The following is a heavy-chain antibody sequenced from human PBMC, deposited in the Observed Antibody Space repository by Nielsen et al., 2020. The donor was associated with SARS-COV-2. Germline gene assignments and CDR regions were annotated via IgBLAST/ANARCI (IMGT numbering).Heavy chain of an antibody. V-gene: IGHV4-34*01. J-gene: IGHJ6*03. Sequence: SETLSLTCAVYGGSFSGYYWSWIRQPPGKGLEWIGEINHSGSTNYNPSLKSRVTISVDTSKNQFSLKLSSVTAADTAVYYCARVAYPHYYMDVWGKGTTVTVSS. CDR2: INHSGST. CDR1: GGSFSGYY. CDR3: ARVAYPHYYMDV.